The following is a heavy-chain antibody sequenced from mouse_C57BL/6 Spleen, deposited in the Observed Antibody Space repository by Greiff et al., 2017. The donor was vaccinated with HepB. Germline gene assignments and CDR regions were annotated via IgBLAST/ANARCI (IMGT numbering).Heavy chain of an antibody. CDR3: ARPLITTDPGFAY. CDR2: ISSGGSYT. J-gene: IGHJ3*01. Sequence: EVKLVESGGDLVKPGGSLKLSCAASGFTFSSYGMSWVRQTPDKRLEWVATISSGGSYTYYPDSVKGRFTISRDNAKNTLYLQMSSLKSEDTAMYYCARPLITTDPGFAYWGQGTLVTVSA. D-gene: IGHD1-1*01. CDR1: GFTFSSYG. V-gene: IGHV5-6*01.